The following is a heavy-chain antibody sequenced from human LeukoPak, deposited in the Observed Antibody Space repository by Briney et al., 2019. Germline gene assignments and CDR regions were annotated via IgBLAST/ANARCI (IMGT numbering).Heavy chain of an antibody. CDR1: GYTFTDYY. V-gene: IGHV1-2*04. CDR3: TREFYDTLTGYSSAMDV. CDR2: INPNSGGT. D-gene: IGHD3-9*01. Sequence: ASVKVSCKASGYTFTDYYIHWVRQAPGHGLEWMGWINPNSGGTEYAQKSQDWVTMTGDTSINTAYMELSRLRSGDTAVYYCTREFYDTLTGYSSAMDVWGQGTTVTVSS. J-gene: IGHJ6*02.